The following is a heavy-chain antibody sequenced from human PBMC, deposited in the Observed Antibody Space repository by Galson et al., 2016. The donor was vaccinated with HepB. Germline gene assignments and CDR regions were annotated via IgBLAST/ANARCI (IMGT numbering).Heavy chain of an antibody. CDR3: ARQYSSPSFYYGMDV. J-gene: IGHJ6*02. CDR1: GDSVSSNSAT. D-gene: IGHD6-6*01. V-gene: IGHV6-1*01. CDR2: TYYRSKWYN. Sequence: CAISGDSVSSNSATWNWIRQSPSGGLEWLGRTYYRSKWYNDYAVSVKSRVSINPDTSTNQFSLHLNSVTPEDTAVYYCARQYSSPSFYYGMDVWGQGTTVTVSS.